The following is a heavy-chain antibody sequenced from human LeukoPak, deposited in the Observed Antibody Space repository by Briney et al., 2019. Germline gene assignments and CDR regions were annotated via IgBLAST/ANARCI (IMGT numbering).Heavy chain of an antibody. Sequence: ASVKVSCKASGGTSSTYVISWVRQAPGQGLEWMGGIIPIFGTANYAQKFQGRVTITTDESTTTAYMELSSLRSEDTAVYYCARADGASYSLDHWGQGTLVTVSS. V-gene: IGHV1-69*05. CDR3: ARADGASYSLDH. CDR1: GGTSSTYV. D-gene: IGHD1-26*01. J-gene: IGHJ4*02. CDR2: IIPIFGTA.